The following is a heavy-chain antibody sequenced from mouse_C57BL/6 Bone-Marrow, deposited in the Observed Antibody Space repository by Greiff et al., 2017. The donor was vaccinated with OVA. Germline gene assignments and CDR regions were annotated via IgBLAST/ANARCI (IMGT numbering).Heavy chain of an antibody. Sequence: EVQLQQSGPGLVKPSQSLSLTCSVTGYSITSGYYWNWIRQFPGNKLEWMGYISYDGSNNYNPSLKNRISITRDTSKNQFFLKLNYVTTEDTATYYCARKYYYGSSLFDYWGQGTTLTVSS. J-gene: IGHJ2*01. CDR1: GYSITSGYY. V-gene: IGHV3-6*01. CDR3: ARKYYYGSSLFDY. CDR2: ISYDGSN. D-gene: IGHD1-1*01.